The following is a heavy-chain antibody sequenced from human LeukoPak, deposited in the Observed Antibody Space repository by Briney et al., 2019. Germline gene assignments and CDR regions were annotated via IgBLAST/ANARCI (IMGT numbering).Heavy chain of an antibody. V-gene: IGHV5-51*01. D-gene: IGHD4-17*01. CDR1: GSTFINYW. Sequence: GKSLQISCQGSGSTFINYWIGWVRQLPGKGLEWMGIIYPSDSDPRYSPSFRGQVTISADKSISTAYLQWSSLKASDTAMYYCASHDYGDYGTFKYWGQGTLVTVSS. CDR3: ASHDYGDYGTFKY. J-gene: IGHJ4*02. CDR2: IYPSDSDP.